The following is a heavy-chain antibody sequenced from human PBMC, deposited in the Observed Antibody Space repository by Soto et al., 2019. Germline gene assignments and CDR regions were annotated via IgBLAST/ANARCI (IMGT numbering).Heavy chain of an antibody. CDR2: IYYSGST. Sequence: SETLSLPCTVSGGSISSYYWSWIRQPPGKGLEWIGYIYYSGSTNYNPSLKSRVTISVDTSKNQFSLKLSSVTGADTAVYYCARGTKYNWNRVFDYWGQGTLVTVSS. J-gene: IGHJ4*02. CDR1: GGSISSYY. V-gene: IGHV4-59*01. CDR3: ARGTKYNWNRVFDY. D-gene: IGHD1-20*01.